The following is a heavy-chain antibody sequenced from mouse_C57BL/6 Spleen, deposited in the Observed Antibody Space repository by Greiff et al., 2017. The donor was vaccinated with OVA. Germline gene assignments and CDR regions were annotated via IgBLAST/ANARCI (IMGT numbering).Heavy chain of an antibody. CDR1: GFTFSDYG. Sequence: EVQLMESGGGLVKPGGSLKLSCAASGFTFSDYGMHWVRQAPEKGLEWVAYISSGSSTIYYADTVKGRFTMSRDNAKNTLFLQMTSLRSEDTSMYYCARENGYYGSFDVWGTGTTVTVSS. CDR2: ISSGSSTI. J-gene: IGHJ1*03. CDR3: ARENGYYGSFDV. D-gene: IGHD1-2*01. V-gene: IGHV5-17*01.